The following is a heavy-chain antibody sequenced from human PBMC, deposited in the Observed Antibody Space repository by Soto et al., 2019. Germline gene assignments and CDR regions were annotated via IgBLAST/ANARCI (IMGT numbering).Heavy chain of an antibody. CDR2: ITGSGGSA. CDR1: GFTFRMYA. D-gene: IGHD1-26*01. J-gene: IGHJ4*02. Sequence: PGGSLRLSCAGSGFTFRMYAMSWVRLAPGKGLEWVSGITGSGGSAYYADSVKGRFTISRDNSRNAVFLQISSLRCEDTAIYYFATGFCSDACRYLLPKFFDFWGPGTRVTASS. V-gene: IGHV3-23*01. CDR3: ATGFCSDACRYLLPKFFDF.